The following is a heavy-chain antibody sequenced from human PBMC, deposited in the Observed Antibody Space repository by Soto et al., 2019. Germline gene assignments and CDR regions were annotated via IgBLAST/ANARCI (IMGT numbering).Heavy chain of an antibody. CDR3: ARGYGSNFDY. V-gene: IGHV4-34*01. J-gene: IGHJ4*02. CDR2: INHSGGT. Sequence: SETLSLTCAVYGGSFSGYYWSWIRQPPGKGLEWIGEINHSGGTNYNPSLKSRVTISVDTSKNQFSLKLSSVTAADTAVYYCARGYGSNFDYWGQGNLVTVSS. CDR1: GGSFSGYY. D-gene: IGHD6-19*01.